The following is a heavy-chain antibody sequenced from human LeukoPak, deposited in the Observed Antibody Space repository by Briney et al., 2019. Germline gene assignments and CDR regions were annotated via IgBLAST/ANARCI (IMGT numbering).Heavy chain of an antibody. CDR3: ARHLAPSSGYLTLDY. CDR2: LYHSGTI. J-gene: IGHJ4*02. CDR1: GYSISSGYY. V-gene: IGHV4-38-2*02. Sequence: PSETLSLTCTVSGYSISSGYYWGWIRQPPGKGLEWIGGLYHSGTIYYNPSLKSRVTISADRSKNHFSLKLTSVTAADTAVYYCARHLAPSSGYLTLDYWGQGTLVTVSS. D-gene: IGHD3-22*01.